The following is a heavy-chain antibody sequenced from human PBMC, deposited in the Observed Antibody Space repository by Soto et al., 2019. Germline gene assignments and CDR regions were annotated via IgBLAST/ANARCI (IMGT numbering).Heavy chain of an antibody. CDR2: ISQDGNSK. D-gene: IGHD2-21*01. CDR1: GFTFSVFG. CDR3: AKTITARHSDVSGGRGALIAH. J-gene: IGHJ4*02. V-gene: IGHV3-30*18. Sequence: QVHLVESGGGVVQPGGSLRLSCAASGFTFSVFGMHWVRQAPGKGPEWVAVISQDGNSKHYADSVKGRFTISRDNASNAMTPPTHSLGPEDTGLDYCAKTITARHSDVSGGRGALIAHWGQGTLVTVSS.